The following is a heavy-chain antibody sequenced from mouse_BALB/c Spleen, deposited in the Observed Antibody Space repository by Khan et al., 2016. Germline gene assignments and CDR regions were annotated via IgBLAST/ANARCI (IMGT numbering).Heavy chain of an antibody. D-gene: IGHD2-4*01. J-gene: IGHJ3*01. CDR2: IYPSDSYT. Sequence: QVQLQQSGAELVRPGASVKLSCKASGYTFTSYWINWVKQRPGQGLEWIGNIYPSDSYTNYNQKFKDKATLTVDKSSSTAYMQLSSPTSEDSAVYCGTRSLSTRITTAWFAYWGQGTLVTVSA. CDR3: TRSLSTRITTAWFAY. V-gene: IGHV1-69*02. CDR1: GYTFTSYW.